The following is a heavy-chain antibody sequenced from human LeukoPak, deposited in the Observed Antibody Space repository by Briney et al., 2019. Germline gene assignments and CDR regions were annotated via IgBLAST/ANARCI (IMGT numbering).Heavy chain of an antibody. Sequence: RPGGSLRLSCAASGFTFSDSCMSWVRQAPGKGLEGVANMNQDGSEKDYVDSVKGRFTISRDNARNSQYLQMSSLRAEDTAVYYCATYTHWVAGDVWGQGTTVTVSS. CDR2: MNQDGSEK. CDR3: ATYTHWVAGDV. D-gene: IGHD3-16*01. J-gene: IGHJ6*02. CDR1: GFTFSDSC. V-gene: IGHV3-7*01.